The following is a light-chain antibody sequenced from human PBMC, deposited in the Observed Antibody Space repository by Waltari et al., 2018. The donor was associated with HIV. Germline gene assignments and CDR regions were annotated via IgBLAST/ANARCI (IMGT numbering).Light chain of an antibody. V-gene: IGLV2-14*03. Sequence: AVTQPASVSGLPGQSTTISCTGDDSDFGLYKLVSWYQQHSASPPRLILYDVDSRASGVSDRFSGSMSGNTASLTISGLRAEDEGHYYCASFTGDNTVIFGGGTEVTVL. CDR3: ASFTGDNTVI. J-gene: IGLJ2*01. CDR2: DVD. CDR1: DSDFGLYKL.